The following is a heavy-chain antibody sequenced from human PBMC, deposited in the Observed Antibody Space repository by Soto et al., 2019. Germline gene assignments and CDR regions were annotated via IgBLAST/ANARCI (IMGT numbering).Heavy chain of an antibody. CDR2: INPNSGGT. D-gene: IGHD3-16*01. CDR3: ARTWVLGAFDI. J-gene: IGHJ3*02. CDR1: GYTFTGYY. V-gene: IGHV1-2*04. Sequence: SVKVSCTASGYTFTGYYMHWVRQAPGQGLEWMGWINPNSGGTNYAQKFQGWVTMTRDTSISTAYMELSRLRSDDTAVYYCARTWVLGAFDIWGQGTMVTVSS.